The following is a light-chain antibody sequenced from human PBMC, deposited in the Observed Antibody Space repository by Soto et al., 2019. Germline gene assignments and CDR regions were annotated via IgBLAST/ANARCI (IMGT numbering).Light chain of an antibody. V-gene: IGKV3-20*01. Sequence: EIVLTQSPGTLSLSPGERATLFCRASQSIATSQLAWYQQKPGQAPRLLIGASTRATGIPDRFSDSGSGTDFTLTISRLEPEDFAVYNCQQFAASPRTFGQGTKVDIK. CDR2: GAS. J-gene: IGKJ1*01. CDR3: QQFAASPRT. CDR1: QSIATSQ.